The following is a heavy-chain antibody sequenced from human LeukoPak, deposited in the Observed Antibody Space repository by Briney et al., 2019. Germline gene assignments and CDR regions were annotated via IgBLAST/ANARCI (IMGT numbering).Heavy chain of an antibody. J-gene: IGHJ6*03. CDR3: ARSPGEGYYYYYYMDV. D-gene: IGHD7-27*01. CDR1: GGSFSGYY. V-gene: IGHV4-34*01. CDR2: IYYSGST. Sequence: SETLSLTCAAYGGSFSGYYWSWIRQPPGEGREWIGSIYYSGSTYYNPSLKSRVTISVDTSKNQFSLKLSSVTAADTAVYYCARSPGEGYYYYYYMDVWGKGTTVTVSS.